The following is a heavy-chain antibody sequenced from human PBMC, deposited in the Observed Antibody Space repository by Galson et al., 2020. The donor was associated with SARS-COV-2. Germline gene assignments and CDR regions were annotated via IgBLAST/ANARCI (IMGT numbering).Heavy chain of an antibody. D-gene: IGHD2-2*02. Sequence: ETSETLSLTCAVFGGSFGSYYWKWIRQPPGKGLEWIGEINHRGGTNYDPSLKSRFTISVDTSNNQFSLNLSSVTAADTAVYYCARGSVVVVPGPILGLGPHYSSDVMDVWGQGTTVTVSS. CDR1: GGSFGSYY. V-gene: IGHV4-34*01. J-gene: IGHJ6*02. CDR3: ARGSVVVVPGPILGLGPHYSSDVMDV. CDR2: INHRGGT.